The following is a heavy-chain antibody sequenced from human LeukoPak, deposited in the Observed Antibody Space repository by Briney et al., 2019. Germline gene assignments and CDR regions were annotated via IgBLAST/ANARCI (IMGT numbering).Heavy chain of an antibody. CDR3: ATAKGVAALGGQYFDY. CDR2: IIPIFGIA. CDR1: GYTFTSYG. D-gene: IGHD2-15*01. V-gene: IGHV1-69*04. Sequence: SVKVSCKASGYTFTSYGISWVRQAPGQGLEWMGRIIPIFGIANYAQKFQGRVTMTEDTSTDTAYMELSSLRSEDTAVYYCATAKGVAALGGQYFDYWGQGTLVTVSS. J-gene: IGHJ4*02.